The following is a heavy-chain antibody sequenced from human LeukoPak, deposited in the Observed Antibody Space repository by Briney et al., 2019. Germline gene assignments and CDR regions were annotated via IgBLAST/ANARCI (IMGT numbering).Heavy chain of an antibody. J-gene: IGHJ4*02. V-gene: IGHV4-34*01. CDR2: INHSGST. CDR3: ARGPEVYCSSTSCYIVDY. Sequence: SETLSLTCAVYGGSFSGYYWSWIRQPPGKGLEWIGEINHSGSTNYNPSLKSRVTISVDTSKNQFSLKLSSVTAADTAVYYCARGPEVYCSSTSCYIVDYWGQGTLVTVSS. CDR1: GGSFSGYY. D-gene: IGHD2-2*02.